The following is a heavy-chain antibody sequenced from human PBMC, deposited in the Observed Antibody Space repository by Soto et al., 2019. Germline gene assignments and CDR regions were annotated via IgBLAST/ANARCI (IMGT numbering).Heavy chain of an antibody. CDR1: GFDFGDYY. CDR2: IDSDDGTT. J-gene: IGHJ4*02. D-gene: IGHD6-13*01. CDR3: VRPYYSSSWFPFDR. V-gene: IGHV3-11*01. Sequence: LRLSCTASGFDFGDYYISWIRQAPGKGLEWVSYIDSDDGTTYYTDSVKGRFTISRDNAKNSLYLQMNSLRVEDTALYYCVRPYYSSSWFPFDRWGQGTLVTVSS.